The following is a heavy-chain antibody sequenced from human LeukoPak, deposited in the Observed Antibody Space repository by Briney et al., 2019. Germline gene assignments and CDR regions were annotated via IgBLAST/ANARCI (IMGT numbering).Heavy chain of an antibody. CDR3: AKIGSSTRLDSFYYYMDV. CDR1: GFTFSSYG. CDR2: IRYDGSNK. Sequence: PGGSLRLSCAASGFTFSSYGMHWVRQAPGKGLDWVAFIRYDGSNKYYADSVKGRFTISRDNSKNTLYLQMNSLRPEDTAVYYCAKIGSSTRLDSFYYYMDVWGEGTTVTISS. J-gene: IGHJ6*03. V-gene: IGHV3-30*02. D-gene: IGHD6-13*01.